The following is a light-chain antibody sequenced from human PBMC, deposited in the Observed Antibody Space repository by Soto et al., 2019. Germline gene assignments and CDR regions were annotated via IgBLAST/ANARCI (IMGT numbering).Light chain of an antibody. CDR2: DVY. Sequence: DIQMTQSPSSLTASVGDRVTITCQASQDISNYLNWYQQKPGKAPKLLIYDVYNLETGVPSRFSGRGSVTYFTLTISSLQPEDIATYYCQQFDSLPYTFGQGTKLEIK. CDR1: QDISNY. V-gene: IGKV1-33*01. CDR3: QQFDSLPYT. J-gene: IGKJ2*01.